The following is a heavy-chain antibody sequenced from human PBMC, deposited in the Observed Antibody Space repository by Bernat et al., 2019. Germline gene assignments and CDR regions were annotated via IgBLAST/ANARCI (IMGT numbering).Heavy chain of an antibody. D-gene: IGHD3-10*01. J-gene: IGHJ4*02. CDR1: GFTFSSYG. V-gene: IGHV3-33*01. CDR2: IWYDGSNK. Sequence: QVQLVESGGGVVQPGRSLRLSCAASGFTFSSYGMHWVRQAPGEGLEWVAVIWYDGSNKYYADSVKGRFTITRENSKNTLYLQMNSMRAEDTAVYYCARERLTVFRGELDYWGQGTLVTVSS. CDR3: ARERLTVFRGELDY.